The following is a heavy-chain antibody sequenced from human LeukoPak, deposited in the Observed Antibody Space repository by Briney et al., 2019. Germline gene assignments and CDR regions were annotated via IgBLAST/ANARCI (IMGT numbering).Heavy chain of an antibody. CDR2: IYPNDGST. J-gene: IGHJ4*02. Sequence: GASVKVSCKASGYTFTNYYMHWVRQAPGQGLEWMGIIYPNDGSTNYAQKFQDRVTMTRDTSTSTVYMYLSSLRSEDTAVYYCARSTSFSGRPLYRFDYWGQGTLVTVSS. CDR3: ARSTSFSGRPLYRFDY. CDR1: GYTFTNYY. V-gene: IGHV1-46*01. D-gene: IGHD1-26*01.